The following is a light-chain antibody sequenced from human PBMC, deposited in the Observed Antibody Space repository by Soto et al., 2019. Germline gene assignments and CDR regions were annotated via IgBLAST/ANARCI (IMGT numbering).Light chain of an antibody. CDR3: QLYDSSPRYT. CDR1: RSFASSY. J-gene: IGKJ2*01. Sequence: MVFTQSPVTLSLCPGERATLSCRASRSFASSYLGWYQQKPGQAPRLLIYAASTRATGIPDRFSGSGSATDFTLTISSLDYEDSAVYYFQLYDSSPRYTFGQGTKVDMK. CDR2: AAS. V-gene: IGKV3-20*01.